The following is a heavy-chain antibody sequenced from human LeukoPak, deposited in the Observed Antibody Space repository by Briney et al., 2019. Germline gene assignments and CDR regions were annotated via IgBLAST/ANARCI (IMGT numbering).Heavy chain of an antibody. CDR3: ARDGDY. J-gene: IGHJ4*02. CDR1: GGSISNYY. CDR2: IYYSGST. Sequence: SETLSLTCTVSGGSISNYYWSWIRQPPGKGLEWIGYIYYSGSTNYNPSLKSRVTISVDTSKNQFSLKLSSVTAADTAVYYCARDGDYWGQGTLVTVSS. V-gene: IGHV4-59*12.